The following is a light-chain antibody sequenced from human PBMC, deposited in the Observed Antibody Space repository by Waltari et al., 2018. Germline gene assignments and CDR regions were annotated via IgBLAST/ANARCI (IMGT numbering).Light chain of an antibody. CDR1: QSVDSN. Sequence: EIVMTQSPATLSVSPGEEATLSCRASQSVDSNLVWYQQKPGQAPTLIIFGASGRATGVPARFSGSGSGTEYTLTIGSLQSEDSAVYYCRQYSSWPLWTFGQGTKVEIK. J-gene: IGKJ1*01. V-gene: IGKV3-15*01. CDR2: GAS. CDR3: RQYSSWPLWT.